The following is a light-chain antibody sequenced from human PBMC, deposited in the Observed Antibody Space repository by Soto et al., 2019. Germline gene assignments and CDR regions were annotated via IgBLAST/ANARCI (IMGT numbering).Light chain of an antibody. CDR1: QSVSSNY. Sequence: EVVLTQSPVTLSCSPGEGSTLSFRASQSVSSNYLAWYQQRPGQAPRLLIYDASSRATGVPDRFSGSGSGTDFTLTISRLEPEDFAVYYCHQYGGSPGTLGQGTKVDI. CDR2: DAS. J-gene: IGKJ1*01. V-gene: IGKV3-20*01. CDR3: HQYGGSPGT.